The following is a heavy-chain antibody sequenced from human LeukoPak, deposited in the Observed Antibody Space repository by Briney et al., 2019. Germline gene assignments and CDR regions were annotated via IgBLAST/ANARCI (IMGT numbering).Heavy chain of an antibody. CDR1: GFTFSSYA. V-gene: IGHV3-23*01. CDR2: ISGSGGRT. J-gene: IGHJ4*02. D-gene: IGHD6-19*01. CDR3: AKDLFPAVAGTADY. Sequence: PGGSLRLSCAASGFTFSSYAMSWVHQAPGKGLEWVSAISGSGGRTYYADSVKGRFTISRDNSKNTLYLQMNSLRAEDTAVYYCAKDLFPAVAGTADYWGQGTLVTVSS.